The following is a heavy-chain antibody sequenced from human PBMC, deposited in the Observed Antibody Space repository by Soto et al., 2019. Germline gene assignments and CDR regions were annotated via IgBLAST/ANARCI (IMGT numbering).Heavy chain of an antibody. V-gene: IGHV3-21*01. CDR1: GFTFSSYS. CDR3: VRGTMTTVTTDDI. Sequence: EVQLVESGGGLVKPGGSLRLSCAASGFTFSSYSMNWVRQAPGKGLEWVSSISSSSSYIYYADSVKGRFTISRDNAKNSLDLQMNSLRDEDRAVYYCVRGTMTTVTTDDIWRQGTMVTVSS. J-gene: IGHJ3*02. CDR2: ISSSSSYI. D-gene: IGHD4-17*01.